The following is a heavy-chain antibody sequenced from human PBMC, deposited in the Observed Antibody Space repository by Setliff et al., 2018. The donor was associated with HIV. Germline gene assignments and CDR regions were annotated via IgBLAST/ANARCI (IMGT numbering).Heavy chain of an antibody. CDR1: GGTFSNYV. J-gene: IGHJ4*02. D-gene: IGHD7-27*01. CDR2: ISPVFATA. CDR3: ARDVGKRLDY. Sequence: ASVKVSCKASGGTFSNYVLSWVRQAPGQGFEWMGGISPVFATANYAQNFQGRVTMTADDSASTVYMELRSLRSEDTALYFCARDVGKRLDYWGQGTLVTVSS. V-gene: IGHV1-69*13.